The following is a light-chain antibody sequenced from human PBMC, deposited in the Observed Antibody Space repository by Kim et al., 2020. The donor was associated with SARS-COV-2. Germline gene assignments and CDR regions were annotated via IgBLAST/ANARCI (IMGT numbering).Light chain of an antibody. J-gene: IGLJ1*01. CDR2: RDS. Sequence: PLSVSGALGQTARITCGGNNFVSKNVHWDQQKPGQAPVLVIYRDSNRPSGIPERFSGSNSGNTATLTISRAQAGDEADYYCQVTRVFGTGTKVTVL. CDR1: NFVSKN. V-gene: IGLV3-9*01. CDR3: QVTRV.